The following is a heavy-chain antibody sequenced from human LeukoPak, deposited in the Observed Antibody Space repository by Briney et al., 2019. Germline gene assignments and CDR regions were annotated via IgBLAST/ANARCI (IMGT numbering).Heavy chain of an antibody. CDR1: GYTFTSYA. V-gene: IGHV1-3*01. Sequence: ASVKVSCKASGYTFTSYAMHWVRQAPGQRLEWMGWIDAGNGNIKYSQKFQGRVTITRDTSASTAYMELSSLRSEDTAVYYCARVAIVGYCSGGSCYSQRNDAFDIWGQGTMVTVSS. J-gene: IGHJ3*02. D-gene: IGHD2-15*01. CDR2: IDAGNGNI. CDR3: ARVAIVGYCSGGSCYSQRNDAFDI.